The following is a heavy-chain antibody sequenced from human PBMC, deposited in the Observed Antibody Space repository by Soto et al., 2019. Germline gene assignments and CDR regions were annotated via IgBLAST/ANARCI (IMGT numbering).Heavy chain of an antibody. CDR3: ARDRHYYGSGSYYLDYFDY. D-gene: IGHD3-10*01. Sequence: PSQTLSLTRALSGASVSSNSAAWNWIRQSPSRGLEWLGRTYYRSKWYNDYAVSVKSRITINPDTSKNQFSLQLNSVTPEDTAVYYCARDRHYYGSGSYYLDYFDYWGQGTLVTVSS. CDR2: TYYRSKWYN. J-gene: IGHJ4*02. CDR1: GASVSSNSAA. V-gene: IGHV6-1*01.